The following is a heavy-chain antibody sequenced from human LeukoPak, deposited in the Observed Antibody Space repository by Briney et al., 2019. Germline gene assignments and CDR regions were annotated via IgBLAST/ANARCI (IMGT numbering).Heavy chain of an antibody. CDR2: INPQSGAT. D-gene: IGHD3-22*01. Sequence: GASVKVSCKASGYTFTGFYIHWLRQAPGQGLEWMAWINPQSGATNYAQKFRGRVTITRDISITTAYMEVTSLRSDDPAAYYCARGGDDSGLYFASWGQGTLVSVSS. V-gene: IGHV1-2*02. CDR3: ARGGDDSGLYFAS. J-gene: IGHJ4*02. CDR1: GYTFTGFY.